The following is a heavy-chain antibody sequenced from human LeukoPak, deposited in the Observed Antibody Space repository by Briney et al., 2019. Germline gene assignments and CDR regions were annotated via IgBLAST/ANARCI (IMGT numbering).Heavy chain of an antibody. CDR1: GFTFSSYD. J-gene: IGHJ3*02. D-gene: IGHD2-2*01. CDR2: IGTAGDP. Sequence: PGGSLRLPCAASGFTFSSYDMHWVRQATGKGLEWVSAIGTAGDPYYPGSVKGRFTISRENAKNSLYLQMNSLRAGDTAVYYCARGAGRYCSSTSCYPDVFDIWGQGTMVTVSS. CDR3: ARGAGRYCSSTSCYPDVFDI. V-gene: IGHV3-13*05.